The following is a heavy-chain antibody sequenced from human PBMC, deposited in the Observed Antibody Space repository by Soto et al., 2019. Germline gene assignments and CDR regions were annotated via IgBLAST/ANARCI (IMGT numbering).Heavy chain of an antibody. CDR2: ISSSGSYI. CDR3: ARAIWELRHHDAFDI. V-gene: IGHV3-21*01. D-gene: IGHD1-26*01. J-gene: IGHJ3*02. CDR1: GFTFDTYT. Sequence: GRSLRLSCAASGFTFDTYTMDWVRQAPGKGLEWVSSISSSGSYIYYADSVKGRFTISRDNAMNSLYLQMNSLRAEDTAVYYCARAIWELRHHDAFDIWGQGTMVTVSS.